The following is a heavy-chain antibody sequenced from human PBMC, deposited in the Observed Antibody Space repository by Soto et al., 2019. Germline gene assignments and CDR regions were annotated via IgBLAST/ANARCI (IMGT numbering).Heavy chain of an antibody. CDR1: GGTFGSYA. Sequence: QVQLVQSGAEVKKPGSSGKVSCKASGGTFGSYAISWVRQAPGQGLEWMGGIIPTPGTANYAQKFQGRVTIAADESTSTADMELRSLRSEDTAVYYCARSQGSSTSLEIYYYYYYGMDVWGQGTTVTVSS. D-gene: IGHD2-2*01. J-gene: IGHJ6*02. CDR2: IIPTPGTA. CDR3: ARSQGSSTSLEIYYYYYYGMDV. V-gene: IGHV1-69*01.